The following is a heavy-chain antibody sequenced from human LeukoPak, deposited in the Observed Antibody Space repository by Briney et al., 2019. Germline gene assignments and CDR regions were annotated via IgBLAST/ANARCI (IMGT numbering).Heavy chain of an antibody. CDR2: IYYSGST. Sequence: SETLSLTCTVSGGAISSYYWSWIRQPPGKGLEWIGYIYYSGSTNYNPSLKSRVTISVDTSKNQFSLKLSSVTAADTAVYYCARIGYCSSTSCYTGGGYWGQGTLVTVSS. CDR3: ARIGYCSSTSCYTGGGY. J-gene: IGHJ4*02. V-gene: IGHV4-59*08. D-gene: IGHD2-2*02. CDR1: GGAISSYY.